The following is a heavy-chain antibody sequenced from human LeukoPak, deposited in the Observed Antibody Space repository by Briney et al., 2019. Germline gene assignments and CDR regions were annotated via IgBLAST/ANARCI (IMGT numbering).Heavy chain of an antibody. CDR1: GFTFDDYA. J-gene: IGHJ4*02. Sequence: PGGSLRLSCAASGFTFDDYAMHWVRHAPGKGPEWVSLISWDGGSTYYADSVKGRFTISRDNSKNSLYLQMNSLRAEDTALYYCAKDRGQYSSSWADYWGQGTLVTVSS. CDR3: AKDRGQYSSSWADY. D-gene: IGHD6-13*01. V-gene: IGHV3-43D*04. CDR2: ISWDGGST.